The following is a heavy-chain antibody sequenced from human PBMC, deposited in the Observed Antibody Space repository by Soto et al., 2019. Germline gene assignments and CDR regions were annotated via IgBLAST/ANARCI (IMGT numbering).Heavy chain of an antibody. CDR3: ARNSDQLRFLQWLLKSYFDY. CDR1: GFIFSNYW. CDR2: IKEDGSEK. J-gene: IGHJ4*02. D-gene: IGHD3-3*01. V-gene: IGHV3-7*03. Sequence: EVQLVESGGGLVQPGGSLRLSCAASGFIFSNYWLSWVRQVPGKGLEWVATIKEDGSEKYSVDSVKGRFTISRDNAKNSLYLQMNNLRAEDTAVYYRARNSDQLRFLQWLLKSYFDYRGQGTLVTVSS.